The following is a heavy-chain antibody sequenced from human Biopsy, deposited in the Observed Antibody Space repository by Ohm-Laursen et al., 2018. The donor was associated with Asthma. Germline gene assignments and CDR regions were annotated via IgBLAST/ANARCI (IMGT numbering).Heavy chain of an antibody. CDR3: AGFCSGGNCPDH. Sequence: SETLSLTCTVSGVSLRSYYWTWIRQPPGKGLEWIGNIHYSGSTYSNPSLKSRVTISVDTSKKQISLRLSSVIAADTAVYYCAGFCSGGNCPDHWGQGTLVTVSS. J-gene: IGHJ4*02. V-gene: IGHV4-59*01. CDR2: IHYSGST. D-gene: IGHD2-15*01. CDR1: GVSLRSYY.